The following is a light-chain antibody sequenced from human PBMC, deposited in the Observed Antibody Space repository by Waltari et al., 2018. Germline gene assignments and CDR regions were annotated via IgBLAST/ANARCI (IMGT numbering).Light chain of an antibody. CDR2: KAA. V-gene: IGKV1-5*03. CDR1: QSINSW. J-gene: IGKJ1*01. CDR3: QQYNSYEWT. Sequence: DIQMTQFPSTLSASVGDRLTITCRASQSINSWLAWYQQKPGKAPKRLISKAASLESGVPSRFSGSGSGTEFTLTISSLQPDDFATYYCQQYNSYEWTFGQGTKVAIK.